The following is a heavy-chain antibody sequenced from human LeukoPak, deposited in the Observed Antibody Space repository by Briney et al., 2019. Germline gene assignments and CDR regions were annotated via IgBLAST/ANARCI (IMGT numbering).Heavy chain of an antibody. J-gene: IGHJ4*02. CDR3: AKEIQLGYYFDY. D-gene: IGHD1-1*01. CDR2: ISYDGSNK. V-gene: IGHV3-30-3*01. Sequence: GRSLRLSCAASGFTFSSYAMHWVRQAPGKGLEWVAVISYDGSNKYYADSVKGRFTISRDNSKNTLYLQMNSLRAEDTAVYYCAKEIQLGYYFDYWGQGTLVTVSS. CDR1: GFTFSSYA.